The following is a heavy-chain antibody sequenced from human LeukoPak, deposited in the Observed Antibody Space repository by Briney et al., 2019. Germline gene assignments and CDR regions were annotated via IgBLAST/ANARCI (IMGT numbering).Heavy chain of an antibody. J-gene: IGHJ4*02. Sequence: GGSLRLSCAASGFTFSNYGMHWVRQAPGKGLEWMAYIRLDGGDKYYADSVKGRFTISRDNPKSTLYLQMNSLRGEDTAVYYCASGGYDILTASGHWGQGSLVIVSS. CDR2: IRLDGGDK. V-gene: IGHV3-30*02. CDR1: GFTFSNYG. CDR3: ASGGYDILTASGH. D-gene: IGHD3-9*01.